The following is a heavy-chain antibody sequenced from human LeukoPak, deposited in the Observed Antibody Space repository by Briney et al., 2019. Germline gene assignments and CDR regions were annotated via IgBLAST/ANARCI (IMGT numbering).Heavy chain of an antibody. Sequence: SVKVSCKASGYTFTSYGISWVRQAPGQGLEWMGGIVPGFDTTDYAQRFQDRLIITADESTTTAYMELSSLRSEDTAMYYCARWDAHYHEGDNWFDPWGQGTLVTVSS. J-gene: IGHJ5*02. V-gene: IGHV1-69*13. D-gene: IGHD3-22*01. CDR2: IVPGFDTT. CDR3: ARWDAHYHEGDNWFDP. CDR1: GYTFTSYG.